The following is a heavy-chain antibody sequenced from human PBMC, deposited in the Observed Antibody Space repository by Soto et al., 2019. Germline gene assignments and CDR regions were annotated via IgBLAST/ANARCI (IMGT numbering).Heavy chain of an antibody. J-gene: IGHJ4*02. Sequence: EVQLLESGGGLVQPGGSLRLSGAASGFTLSSYAMSWVRQSPGKGLEWVSAIRGGGDNTYYADSVKGRFTICRDNSKSTRYLQMNSLRADDTAVYHCAKDCARHSSSWYFDYWGQGTLVAVSS. CDR1: GFTLSSYA. CDR3: AKDCARHSSSWYFDY. D-gene: IGHD6-13*01. CDR2: IRGGGDNT. V-gene: IGHV3-23*01.